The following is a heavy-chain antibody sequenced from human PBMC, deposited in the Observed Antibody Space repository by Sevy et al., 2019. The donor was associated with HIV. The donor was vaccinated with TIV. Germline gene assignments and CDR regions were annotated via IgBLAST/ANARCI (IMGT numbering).Heavy chain of an antibody. Sequence: GGSLRLSCAASGISFSDHYMSWIRQAPGKGLEWVSYISSSGGSVYYAASVKGRLTISRDNDKKSLYLQMNNLRVEDTAVYDCARDQTSRPNGGDSDDAFDIWGRGTMVTVSS. CDR2: ISSSGGSV. V-gene: IGHV3-11*04. CDR3: ARDQTSRPNGGDSDDAFDI. J-gene: IGHJ3*02. D-gene: IGHD2-21*02. CDR1: GISFSDHY.